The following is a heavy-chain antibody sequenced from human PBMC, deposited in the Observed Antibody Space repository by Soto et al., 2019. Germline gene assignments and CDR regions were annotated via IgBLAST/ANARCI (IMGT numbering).Heavy chain of an antibody. D-gene: IGHD2-8*02. V-gene: IGHV4-31*03. CDR1: GGSISSRGFY. CDR3: ARAYSTPYWDY. Sequence: SETLSLTCTVSGGSISSRGFYWTWIRQHPGKGLEWIGYIYYSGSTYYNPSLKSRVTISPDTSKNQFSLKLDSVTAADTAVYYCARAYSTPYWDYWGQGTLVTVSS. J-gene: IGHJ4*02. CDR2: IYYSGST.